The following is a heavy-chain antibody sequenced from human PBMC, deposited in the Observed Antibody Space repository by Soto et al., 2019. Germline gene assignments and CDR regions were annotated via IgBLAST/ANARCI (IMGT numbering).Heavy chain of an antibody. CDR3: AKDLGYGDYAPYYFDY. CDR2: ISGSGGST. CDR1: GFTFSSYA. Sequence: EVQLLESGGGLVQPGGSLRLSCAASGFTFSSYAMSWVRQAPGKGLEWVSAISGSGGSTYYADSVKGRFTISRDNSQNSLYLQMNSLRAEDTAVYYCAKDLGYGDYAPYYFDYWGQGTLVTVSS. D-gene: IGHD4-17*01. V-gene: IGHV3-23*01. J-gene: IGHJ4*02.